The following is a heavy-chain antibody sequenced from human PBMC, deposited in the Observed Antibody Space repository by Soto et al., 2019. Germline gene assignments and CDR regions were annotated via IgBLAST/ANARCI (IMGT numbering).Heavy chain of an antibody. CDR3: AKEDTSSGSLDY. CDR2: ISDSGATT. D-gene: IGHD6-19*01. V-gene: IGHV3-23*01. J-gene: IGHJ4*02. Sequence: PGGSLRLSCAASGFPFGENAMSWVRQAPGKGLEWVSGISDSGATTYYAGSVRGRFTISRDNSKNTLYLQMKSLRAEDSASYYCAKEDTSSGSLDYWGQGALVTAPQ. CDR1: GFPFGENA.